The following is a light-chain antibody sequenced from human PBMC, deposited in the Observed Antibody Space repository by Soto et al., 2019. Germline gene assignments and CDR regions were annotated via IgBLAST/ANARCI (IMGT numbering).Light chain of an antibody. CDR3: CSYAGSSTY. Sequence: QSALTQPASVSGSPGQSITISCTGTSSDAGSYNLVSWYQQHPGKAPKLMIYEVSKRPSGVSNRFSGSKSGNTASLTISGLQAEDEADYYCCSYAGSSTYFGTGTKLTVL. CDR1: SSDAGSYNL. CDR2: EVS. V-gene: IGLV2-23*02. J-gene: IGLJ1*01.